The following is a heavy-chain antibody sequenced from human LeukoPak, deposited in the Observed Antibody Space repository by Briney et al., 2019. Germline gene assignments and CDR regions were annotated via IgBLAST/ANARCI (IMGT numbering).Heavy chain of an antibody. CDR2: IYTSGST. CDR1: GDSISNSRHY. V-gene: IGHV4-61*02. D-gene: IGHD1-26*01. J-gene: IGHJ4*02. Sequence: SETLSLTCTVSGDSISNSRHYWSWIRQPAGKGLEWIGRIYTSGSTNYNPSLKSRVTMSVDTSKNQFSLKLSSVTAADTAVYYCARVACCSGSYPDYFDYWGQGTLVTVSS. CDR3: ARVACCSGSYPDYFDY.